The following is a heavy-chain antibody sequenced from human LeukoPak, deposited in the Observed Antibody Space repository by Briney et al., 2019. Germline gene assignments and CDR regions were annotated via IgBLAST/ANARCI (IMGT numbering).Heavy chain of an antibody. J-gene: IGHJ6*02. CDR1: GFTFSSYA. Sequence: RTGRSLRLSCAASGFTFSSYAMSWFRQAPGKGLEWVGFIRSKAYGGTTEYAASVKGRFTISRDDSKSIAYLQMNSLKTEDTAVYYCTRDSSYYYGMDVWGQGTTVTVSS. V-gene: IGHV3-49*03. D-gene: IGHD6-6*01. CDR2: IRSKAYGGTT. CDR3: TRDSSYYYGMDV.